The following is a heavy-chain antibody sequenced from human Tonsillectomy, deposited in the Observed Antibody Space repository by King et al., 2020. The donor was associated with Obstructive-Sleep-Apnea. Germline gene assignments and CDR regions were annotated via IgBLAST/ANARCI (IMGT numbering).Heavy chain of an antibody. V-gene: IGHV3-30*18. Sequence: QLVQSGGGVVQPGRSLRLSCAASGFTFSDYGMHWVRQAPGKGLEWVAVISYHGSNLYYADSVKGRFSISRDNSKNILYLQMNSLRADDTALYYCAKEGAWRLRPLNYWGRGTWSPSPQ. D-gene: IGHD5-12*01. J-gene: IGHJ4*02. CDR2: ISYHGSNL. CDR3: AKEGAWRLRPLNY. CDR1: GFTFSDYG.